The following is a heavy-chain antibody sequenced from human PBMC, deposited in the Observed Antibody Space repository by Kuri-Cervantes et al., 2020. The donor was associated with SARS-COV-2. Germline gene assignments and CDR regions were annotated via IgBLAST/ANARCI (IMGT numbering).Heavy chain of an antibody. Sequence: GGSLRLSCAASGFTFSSYSMNWVRQAPGKGLEWVSSINTDGSHKSYADSVKGRFTISRDSAKSSLYLQMNSLRVEDTAVYYCARYFGVITVDCWGRGTLVTVSS. CDR3: ARYFGVITVDC. V-gene: IGHV3-21*01. CDR1: GFTFSSYS. CDR2: INTDGSHK. D-gene: IGHD3-3*01. J-gene: IGHJ4*02.